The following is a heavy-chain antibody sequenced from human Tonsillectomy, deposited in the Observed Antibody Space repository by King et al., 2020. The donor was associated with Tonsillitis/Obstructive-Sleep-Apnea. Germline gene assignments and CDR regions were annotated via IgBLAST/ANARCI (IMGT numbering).Heavy chain of an antibody. V-gene: IGHV3-11*01. J-gene: IGHJ3*02. Sequence: VQLVESGGGLVKPGGSLRLSCAASGFTFSDYYMSWIRQAPGKGLEWVSDISSSGSTIYYADSVKGRFTISRDNAKNSLYLQMNSLRAEDTAVYYCAGITPARYCGGDCYIIDAFDIWGQGTMVTVSS. CDR1: GFTFSDYY. CDR3: AGITPARYCGGDCYIIDAFDI. D-gene: IGHD2-21*01. CDR2: ISSSGSTI.